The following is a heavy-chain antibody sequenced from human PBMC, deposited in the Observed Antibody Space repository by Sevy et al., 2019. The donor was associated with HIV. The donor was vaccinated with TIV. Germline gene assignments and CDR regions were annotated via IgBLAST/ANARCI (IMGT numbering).Heavy chain of an antibody. CDR1: GGTISSSSYR. CDR3: ARWYGNNFDY. Sequence: SETLSLTCTVSGGTISSSSYRWGWIRQPPGKGLEWVGSIYHSGAAGDNPSLKRRVTMSVDTSKNQFSLQVGSVTDADTAVYYCARWYGNNFDYWGQGALVTVSS. V-gene: IGHV4-39*01. CDR2: IYHSGAA. D-gene: IGHD3-10*01. J-gene: IGHJ4*02.